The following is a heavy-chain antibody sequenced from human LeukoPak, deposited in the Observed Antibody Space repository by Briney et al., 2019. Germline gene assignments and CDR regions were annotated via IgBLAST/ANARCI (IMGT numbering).Heavy chain of an antibody. CDR1: GYTFTSYA. CDR2: INAGNGNT. Sequence: GASVKVSCKASGYTFTSYAMHWVRQAPGQRPEWMGWINAGNGNTKYSQKFQGRVTITRDTSASTAYMELSSLRSEDTAVYYCARDRGDPTDYYFDYWGQGTLVTVSS. D-gene: IGHD2-21*02. J-gene: IGHJ4*02. V-gene: IGHV1-3*01. CDR3: ARDRGDPTDYYFDY.